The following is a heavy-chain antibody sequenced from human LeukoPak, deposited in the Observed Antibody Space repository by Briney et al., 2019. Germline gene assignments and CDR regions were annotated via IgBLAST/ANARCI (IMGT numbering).Heavy chain of an antibody. CDR1: GFTFSSYS. Sequence: KTGGSLRLSCAASGFTFSSYSMNWVRQAPGKGLEWVSSISSGSSHIYYADSVKGRFTISRDNAKNSLYLQMNSLRAEDTAVYYCARDREQWLVRRFDYWGQGTLVTVSS. V-gene: IGHV3-21*06. J-gene: IGHJ4*02. CDR2: ISSGSSHI. CDR3: ARDREQWLVRRFDY. D-gene: IGHD6-19*01.